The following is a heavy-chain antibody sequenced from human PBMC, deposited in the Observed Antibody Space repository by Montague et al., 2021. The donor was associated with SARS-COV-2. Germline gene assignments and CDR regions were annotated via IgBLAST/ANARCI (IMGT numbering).Heavy chain of an antibody. Sequence: SETLSLTCAVYGGSFSGYYWSWIRQPPGKGLEWIGEINHSCSTNYNPSLKSRVTISVDTSKNQFSLKLSSVTAADTAVYYCAIPMVRGFSRAFDIWGQGTMVTVSS. D-gene: IGHD3-10*01. J-gene: IGHJ3*02. V-gene: IGHV4-34*01. CDR2: INHSCST. CDR1: GGSFSGYY. CDR3: AIPMVRGFSRAFDI.